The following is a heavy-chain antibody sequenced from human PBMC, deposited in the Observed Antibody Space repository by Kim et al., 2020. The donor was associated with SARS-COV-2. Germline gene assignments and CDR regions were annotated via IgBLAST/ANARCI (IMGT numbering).Heavy chain of an antibody. Sequence: SVKGRFTISRDNAKNSLYLQMNSLRAEDTAVYYCARADYYDSSGNRYFDLWGRGTLVTVSS. CDR3: ARADYYDSSGNRYFDL. V-gene: IGHV3-48*03. J-gene: IGHJ2*01. D-gene: IGHD3-22*01.